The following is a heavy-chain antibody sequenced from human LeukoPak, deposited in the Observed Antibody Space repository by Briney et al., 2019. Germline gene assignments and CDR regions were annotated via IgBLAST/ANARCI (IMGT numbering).Heavy chain of an antibody. CDR1: GYTFTSYG. CDR3: ARAHPIAAADY. V-gene: IGHV1-2*02. Sequence: ASVKVSCKASGYTFTSYGITWVRQAPGQGLEWMGWINPNSGGTNYAQKFQGRVTMTRDTSISTAYMELSRLRSDDTAVYYCARAHPIAAADYWGQGTLVTVSS. CDR2: INPNSGGT. J-gene: IGHJ4*02. D-gene: IGHD6-25*01.